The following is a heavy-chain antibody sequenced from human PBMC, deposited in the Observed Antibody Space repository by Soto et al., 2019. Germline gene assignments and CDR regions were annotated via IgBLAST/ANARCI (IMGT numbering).Heavy chain of an antibody. J-gene: IGHJ4*02. Sequence: PGGSLRLSCAASGFTFSSYAMHWVRQAPGKGLEWVAVISYDGSNKYYADSVKGRSTISRDNSKNTLYLQMNSLRAEDTAVYYCARFCISTSCYASFDYWGQGTLVTVSS. V-gene: IGHV3-30-3*01. D-gene: IGHD2-2*01. CDR3: ARFCISTSCYASFDY. CDR2: ISYDGSNK. CDR1: GFTFSSYA.